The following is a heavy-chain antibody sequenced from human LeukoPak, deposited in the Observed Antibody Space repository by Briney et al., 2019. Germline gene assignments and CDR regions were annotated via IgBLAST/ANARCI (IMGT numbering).Heavy chain of an antibody. D-gene: IGHD6-19*01. J-gene: IGHJ4*02. CDR3: ARLIAVAGFAFDY. CDR1: GGTFSSYA. Sequence: ASVKVSCKASGGTFSSYATSWVRQAPGQGLEWMGRIIPIFGTANYAQKFQGRVTITTDESTSTAYMELSSLRSEDTAVYYCARLIAVAGFAFDYWGQGTLVTVSS. CDR2: IIPIFGTA. V-gene: IGHV1-69*05.